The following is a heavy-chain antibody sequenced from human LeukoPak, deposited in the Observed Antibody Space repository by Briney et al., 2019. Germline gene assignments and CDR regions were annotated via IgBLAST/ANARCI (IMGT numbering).Heavy chain of an antibody. CDR3: ARGPRDGYNYLAYFDS. Sequence: ASVKVSCKASGYTFTGYYIHWVRQAPGQGLEWVGWTNPNTGGTHYSQRFQGRVTVTRDTSITTAYMDLSRLTSDDTAVFYCARGPRDGYNYLAYFDSWGQGTLVTVSS. V-gene: IGHV1-2*02. CDR2: TNPNTGGT. D-gene: IGHD5-24*01. J-gene: IGHJ4*02. CDR1: GYTFTGYY.